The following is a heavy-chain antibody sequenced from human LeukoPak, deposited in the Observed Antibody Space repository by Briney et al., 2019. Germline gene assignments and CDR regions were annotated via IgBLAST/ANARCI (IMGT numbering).Heavy chain of an antibody. CDR3: AKAGRGMATIPSDY. Sequence: GGSLRLSCAASGFTFDDYAMHWVRQAPGKGLEWVSAISGSGGSTYYADSVKGRFTISRDNSKNTLYLQMNSLRAEDTAVYYCAKAGRGMATIPSDYWGQGTLVTVSS. D-gene: IGHD5-24*01. V-gene: IGHV3-23*01. J-gene: IGHJ4*02. CDR2: ISGSGGST. CDR1: GFTFDDYA.